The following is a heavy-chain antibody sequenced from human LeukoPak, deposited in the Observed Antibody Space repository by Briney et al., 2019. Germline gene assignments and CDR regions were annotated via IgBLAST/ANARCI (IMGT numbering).Heavy chain of an antibody. Sequence: PSETLSLTCTVSGGSISITNYYWGWIRQPPGKGLEWIGNIYYDESTYYNPSLKSRVTISVDTSNNQFSLKLSSVAAADTAVYYCAREVVRGHYGVHWFDPWGQGTLVTVSS. V-gene: IGHV4-39*07. CDR2: IYYDEST. D-gene: IGHD3-10*01. J-gene: IGHJ5*02. CDR1: GGSISITNYY. CDR3: AREVVRGHYGVHWFDP.